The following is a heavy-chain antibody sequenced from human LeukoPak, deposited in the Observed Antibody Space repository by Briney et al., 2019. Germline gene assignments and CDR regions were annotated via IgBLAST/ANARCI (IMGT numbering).Heavy chain of an antibody. CDR2: INPNSGGT. CDR3: ARGILGYCSSTSCYTDY. J-gene: IGHJ4*02. D-gene: IGHD2-2*02. Sequence: ASVKVSCKASGYTFTGYYMHWVRQAPGQGLEWMGWINPNSGGTSYAQKFQGRVTMTRDTSISTAYMELSRLRSDDTAVYYCARGILGYCSSTSCYTDYWGQGTLVTVSS. V-gene: IGHV1-2*02. CDR1: GYTFTGYY.